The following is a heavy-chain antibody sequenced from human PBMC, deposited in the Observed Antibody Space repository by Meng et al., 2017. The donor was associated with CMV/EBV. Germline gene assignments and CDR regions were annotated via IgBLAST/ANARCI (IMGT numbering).Heavy chain of an antibody. D-gene: IGHD6-19*01. V-gene: IGHV3-74*01. CDR1: GFTVRSYW. CDR2: IENYGTST. CDR3: ARGVAESLGWEMGY. J-gene: IGHJ4*02. Sequence: EVQLVESXXXXGXXGGSLRLSCAVSGFTVRSYWMHWVRHVPGKGLEWVSRIENYGTSTDYADSVKGRFTISRDSAKNTLYLQMNSLRAEDTGVYYCARGVAESLGWEMGYWGQGTLVTVSS.